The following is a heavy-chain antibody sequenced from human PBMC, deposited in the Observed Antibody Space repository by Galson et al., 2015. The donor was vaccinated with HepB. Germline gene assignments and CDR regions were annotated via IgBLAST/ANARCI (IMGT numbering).Heavy chain of an antibody. J-gene: IGHJ4*02. CDR2: ISAYNGNT. V-gene: IGHV1-18*04. CDR3: ARYSLDTAKIYSRD. CDR1: GYIFTTYG. Sequence: SVKVSCKASGYIFTTYGINWVRQAPGQGLEWMGWISAYNGNTDYAQKLQGRITMTTDTSTSTACMELRSLRSDDTAVYYCARYSLDTAKIYSRDWGQGTLVTVSS. D-gene: IGHD5-18*01.